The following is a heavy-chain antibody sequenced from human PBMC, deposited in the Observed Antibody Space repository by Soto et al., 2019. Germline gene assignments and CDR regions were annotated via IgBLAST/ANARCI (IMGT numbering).Heavy chain of an antibody. CDR2: INAGNGNT. Sequence: ASVKVSCQDSGYTFASYAMHCVPQASGRRLELMGWINAGNGNTKYSQKLRGRVTITRVTSASTAYIELSSLRSEDTAVYYWARGVAGPLPWFDTWGKGTLVTVSS. CDR1: GYTFASYA. J-gene: IGHJ5*02. CDR3: ARGVAGPLPWFDT. D-gene: IGHD6-19*01. V-gene: IGHV1-3*01.